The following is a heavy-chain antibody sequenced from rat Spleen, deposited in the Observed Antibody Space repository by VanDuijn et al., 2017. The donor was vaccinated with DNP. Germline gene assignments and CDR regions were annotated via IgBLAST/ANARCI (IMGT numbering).Heavy chain of an antibody. CDR1: GFTFSDYD. J-gene: IGHJ2*01. CDR2: MRYEGGST. Sequence: EVQLVESGGGLVQPGRSLKLSCATSGFTFSDYDMAWVRQAPTQGLEWVEYMRYEGGSTYFVDSVKGRFTISRENAKSTLYLQMDSLRSEDTATYYCATLGADYWGQGVMVTVSS. CDR3: ATLGADY. D-gene: IGHD5-1*01. V-gene: IGHV5-20*01.